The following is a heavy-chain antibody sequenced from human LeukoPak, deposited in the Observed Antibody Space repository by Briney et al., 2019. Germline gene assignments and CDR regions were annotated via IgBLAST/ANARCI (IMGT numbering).Heavy chain of an antibody. CDR2: IRCRCFTI. Sequence: GESVSLSCSASGLTLHAYSMLWVRQAPARELDWVSYIRCRCFTIYYADSVKGRFTITRDNAKNSLYLEMNSLRDEDTAVYYCARSVIAVAGYDAFDIWGQGTVVTVSS. CDR1: GLTLHAYS. J-gene: IGHJ3*02. V-gene: IGHV3-48*02. D-gene: IGHD6-19*01. CDR3: ARSVIAVAGYDAFDI.